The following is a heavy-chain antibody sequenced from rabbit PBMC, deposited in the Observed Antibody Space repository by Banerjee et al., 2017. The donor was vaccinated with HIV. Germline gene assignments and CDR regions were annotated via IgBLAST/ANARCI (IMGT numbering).Heavy chain of an antibody. CDR3: ARDLAGVIGWNFGL. D-gene: IGHD4-1*01. CDR2: IYAGDNGNT. Sequence: ESGGDLVKPGASLTLACTASGFSLSNNYVMCWVRQAPGKGLEWIACIYAGDNGNTYYASWAKGRFTISKTSSTTVTLQMTSLTAADTATYFCARDLAGVIGWNFGLWGQGTLVTVS. V-gene: IGHV1S40*01. CDR1: GFSLSNNYV. J-gene: IGHJ4*01.